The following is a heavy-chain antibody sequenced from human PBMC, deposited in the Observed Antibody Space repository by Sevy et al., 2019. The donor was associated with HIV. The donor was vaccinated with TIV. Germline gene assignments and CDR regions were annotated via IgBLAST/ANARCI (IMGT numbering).Heavy chain of an antibody. CDR1: GFTFSNYA. CDR2: ITISGGTT. D-gene: IGHD3-10*01. Sequence: GGSLRLSCAASGFTFSNYAMSWVRQAPGKGLEWVSVITISGGTTYYADSVKGRFTISRDSSKNTLYLQMNSLRAEDTAVYYCAKDRVSGTHYTGDFDYWGQGTLVTVSS. J-gene: IGHJ4*02. V-gene: IGHV3-23*01. CDR3: AKDRVSGTHYTGDFDY.